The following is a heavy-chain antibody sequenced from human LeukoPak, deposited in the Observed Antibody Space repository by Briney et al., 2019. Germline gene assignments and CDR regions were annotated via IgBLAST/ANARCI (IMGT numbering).Heavy chain of an antibody. J-gene: IGHJ2*01. Sequence: ASETLSLTCAVYGGSFSGYYWSWIRQPPGKGLEWIGEINHSGSTNYNPSLKSRVTISVDTSENQFSLKLSSVTAADTAVYYCARGRRVIAVAGTGYFDLWGRGTLVTVSS. CDR2: INHSGST. V-gene: IGHV4-34*01. CDR3: ARGRRVIAVAGTGYFDL. D-gene: IGHD6-19*01. CDR1: GGSFSGYY.